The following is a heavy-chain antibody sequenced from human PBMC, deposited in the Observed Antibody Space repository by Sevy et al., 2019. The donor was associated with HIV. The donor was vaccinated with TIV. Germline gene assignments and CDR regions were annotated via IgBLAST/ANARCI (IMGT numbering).Heavy chain of an antibody. D-gene: IGHD6-19*01. V-gene: IGHV4-39*01. CDR2: IYYSWST. CDR1: GGSISSSSYY. CDR3: ARRGGNSSGSNGGNFDY. J-gene: IGHJ4*02. Sequence: SETLSLTCTVSGGSISSSSYYWGWIRQPPGKGLEWIGSIYYSWSTYYDPSLKSRVTISVDTSKNQFSLRLSAVTAADTAVYYCARRGGNSSGSNGGNFDYWGQGTLVTVSS.